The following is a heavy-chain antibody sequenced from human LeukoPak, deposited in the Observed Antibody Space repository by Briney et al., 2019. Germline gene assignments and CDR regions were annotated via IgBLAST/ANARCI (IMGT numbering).Heavy chain of an antibody. J-gene: IGHJ6*03. Sequence: SVKVSCKASGGTFSSYAIRWVRQAPGQRLEWMGGIIPIFGTANYAQKFQGRVTITADESTSTAHMELSSLRSEDTAVYYCARDRWVIVPAAIGDYYYYYYMDVWGKGTTVTVSS. CDR3: ARDRWVIVPAAIGDYYYYYYMDV. CDR1: GGTFSSYA. D-gene: IGHD2-2*02. V-gene: IGHV1-69*01. CDR2: IIPIFGTA.